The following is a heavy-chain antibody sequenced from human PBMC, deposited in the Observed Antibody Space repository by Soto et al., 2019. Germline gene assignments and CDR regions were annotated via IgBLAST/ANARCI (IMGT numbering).Heavy chain of an antibody. J-gene: IGHJ4*02. CDR1: GFTFSRDC. CDR2: ISHDGSNK. D-gene: IGHD2-2*01. V-gene: IGHV3-30*18. Sequence: RGSLRLSCAASGFTFSRDCMHWVRQAPGKGLEWVAVISHDGSNKYYADSVKGRFTISRDNSKNTLYLQMNSLRAEDTAVYYCAKDPGYCSSTSCYAVLYYFDDWGQGTLVTVPS. CDR3: AKDPGYCSSTSCYAVLYYFDD.